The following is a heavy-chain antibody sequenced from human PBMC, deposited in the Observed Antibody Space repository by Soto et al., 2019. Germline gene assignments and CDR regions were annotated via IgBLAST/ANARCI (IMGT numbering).Heavy chain of an antibody. Sequence: ASVKVSCKASGGTFSSYAISWVRQAPGQGLEWMGGIIPIFGTANYAQKFQGRVTITADKSTSTAYMELSSLRSEDTAVYYCARALWFGEPAHYYYGMDVWGQGTTVTVSS. D-gene: IGHD3-10*01. CDR1: GGTFSSYA. CDR2: IIPIFGTA. J-gene: IGHJ6*02. V-gene: IGHV1-69*06. CDR3: ARALWFGEPAHYYYGMDV.